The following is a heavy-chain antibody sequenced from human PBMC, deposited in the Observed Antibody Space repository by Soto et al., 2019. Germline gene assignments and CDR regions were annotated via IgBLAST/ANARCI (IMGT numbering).Heavy chain of an antibody. CDR3: ARAGGLGAVAVDY. J-gene: IGHJ4*02. D-gene: IGHD6-19*01. CDR1: GGSISSGGYS. Sequence: QLQLQESGSGLVKPSQTLSLTCAVSGGSISSGGYSWSWIRQPPGKGLEWIGYIYHSGSTYYNPSLTRRVTIPVDRSKHPVSLKLSSVTAADTAVYYCARAGGLGAVAVDYWGQGTLVTVSS. V-gene: IGHV4-30-2*01. CDR2: IYHSGST.